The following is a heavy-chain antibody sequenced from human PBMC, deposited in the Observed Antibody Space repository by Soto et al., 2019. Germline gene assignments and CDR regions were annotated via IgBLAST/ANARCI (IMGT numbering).Heavy chain of an antibody. D-gene: IGHD1-1*01. CDR1: LYAIASCS. CDR2: MNPYSGNT. Sequence: ASLYAIASCSIWWLRQETGQGRELMGWMNPYSGNTGYAQKFQGRVTVTRNTSISTVYMELSGLRPDDTAVYYCARSNERSGPHYFDYLVQRSQVPVSS. CDR3: ARSNERSGPHYFDY. J-gene: IGHJ4*02. V-gene: IGHV1-8*01.